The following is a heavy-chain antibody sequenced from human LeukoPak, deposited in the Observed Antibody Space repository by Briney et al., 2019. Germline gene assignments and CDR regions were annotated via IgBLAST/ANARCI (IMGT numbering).Heavy chain of an antibody. CDR2: IYYSGST. Sequence: SETLSLTCTVSGGSISSSSYYWGWIRQPPEKGLEWIGSIYYSGSTYYNPSLKSRVTISVDTSKNQFSLKLSSVTAADTAVYYCASGPPYYFDYWGQGTLVTVSS. J-gene: IGHJ4*02. V-gene: IGHV4-39*07. CDR1: GGSISSSSYY. CDR3: ASGPPYYFDY.